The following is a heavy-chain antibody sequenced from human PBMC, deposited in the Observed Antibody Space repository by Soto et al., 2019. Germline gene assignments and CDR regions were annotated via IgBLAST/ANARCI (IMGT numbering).Heavy chain of an antibody. CDR1: GYTFTGYF. D-gene: IGHD3-10*01. CDR2: INPYSGGA. J-gene: IGHJ5*02. CDR3: ARVIRGAYYNSPHDT. Sequence: ASVKVSCKASGYTFTGYFMHWVRQAPGQGLEWMGWINPYSGGADYAQSFQGRVTMTRGTSISTVYMELSRLRFDDTAVYYCARVIRGAYYNSPHDTRGQRTVVTGSS. V-gene: IGHV1-2*02.